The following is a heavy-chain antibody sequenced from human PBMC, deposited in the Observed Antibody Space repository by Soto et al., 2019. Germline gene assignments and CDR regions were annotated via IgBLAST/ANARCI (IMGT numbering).Heavy chain of an antibody. CDR1: GFTFSSYG. Sequence: GGSLRLSCAASGFTFSSYGMHWVRQAPGKGLEWVAVIWYDGSNKYYADSVKGRFTISRDNSKNTLYLQMNSLRAEDTAVYYCARGRSLSITMVRGVIITPFDYWGQGTLVTVSS. V-gene: IGHV3-33*01. CDR3: ARGRSLSITMVRGVIITPFDY. CDR2: IWYDGSNK. J-gene: IGHJ4*02. D-gene: IGHD3-10*01.